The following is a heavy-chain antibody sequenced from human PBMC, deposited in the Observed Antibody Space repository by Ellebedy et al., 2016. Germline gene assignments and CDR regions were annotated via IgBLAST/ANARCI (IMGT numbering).Heavy chain of an antibody. J-gene: IGHJ5*02. CDR1: GYTFTSYA. V-gene: IGHV1-3*01. D-gene: IGHD5-18*01. CDR2: INAGNGNT. CDR3: ARVDTAMVPYWFDP. Sequence: ASVKVSXXASGYTFTSYAMHWVRQAPGQRLEWMGWINAGNGNTKYSQKFQGRVTITRDTSASTAYMELSSLRSEDTAVYYCARVDTAMVPYWFDPWGQGTLVTVSS.